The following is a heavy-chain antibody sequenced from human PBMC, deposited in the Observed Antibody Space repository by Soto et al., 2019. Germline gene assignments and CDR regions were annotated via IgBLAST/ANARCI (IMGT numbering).Heavy chain of an antibody. CDR2: ISGSGGRT. D-gene: IGHD2-2*01. J-gene: IGHJ4*02. CDR3: AKDEDIVVVPSALDY. Sequence: PWWSLRLSCLASVFSFSRYAMSWFRQAPGKGLEWVSAISGSGGRTYNTDSVKGRFSISRDNSKNTLFLQMNSLTVEDTAVYYCAKDEDIVVVPSALDYWGQGTLVTVSS. V-gene: IGHV3-23*01. CDR1: VFSFSRYA.